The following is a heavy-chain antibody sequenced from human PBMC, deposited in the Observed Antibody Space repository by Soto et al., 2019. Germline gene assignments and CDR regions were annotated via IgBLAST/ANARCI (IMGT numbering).Heavy chain of an antibody. CDR3: ARVHCSGGSCYPPQLDY. J-gene: IGHJ4*02. D-gene: IGHD2-15*01. V-gene: IGHV1-18*01. Sequence: ASVKVSCKASGYTFTSYGISWVRQAPGQGLEWMGWISAYNGNTNYAQKLQGRVTMTTDTSTSTAYMELRSLRSDDTAVYYCARVHCSGGSCYPPQLDYWGQGTLVTVSS. CDR2: ISAYNGNT. CDR1: GYTFTSYG.